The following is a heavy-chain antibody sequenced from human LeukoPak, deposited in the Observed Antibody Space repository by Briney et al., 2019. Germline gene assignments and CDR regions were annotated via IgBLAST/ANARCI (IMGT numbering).Heavy chain of an antibody. Sequence: GGSLRLSCAASGFTFSSYSMNWVRQAPGKGLEWVSSISSSSSYIYYADSVKGRFTISRDDAKNSLYLQMNSLRAEDTAVYYCARGEDYDILTGYSPIGYFDYWGQGTLVTVSS. CDR2: ISSSSSYI. D-gene: IGHD3-9*01. V-gene: IGHV3-21*01. CDR1: GFTFSSYS. J-gene: IGHJ4*02. CDR3: ARGEDYDILTGYSPIGYFDY.